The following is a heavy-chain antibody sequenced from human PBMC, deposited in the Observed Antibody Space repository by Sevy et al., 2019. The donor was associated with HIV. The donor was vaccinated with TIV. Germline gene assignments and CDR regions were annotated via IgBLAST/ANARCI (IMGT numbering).Heavy chain of an antibody. J-gene: IGHJ6*02. CDR1: GFTFDDYA. CDR3: AKGSGSYNYAGMDV. CDR2: ISWNSGSI. Sequence: GGSLRLSCAASGFTFDDYAMHWVRQAPGKGLEWVSGISWNSGSIAYADSMKGRFTISRDNARKSLYLQMNSLRPEDMAFYYGAKGSGSYNYAGMDVGGQETTVTVSS. V-gene: IGHV3-9*03. D-gene: IGHD1-26*01.